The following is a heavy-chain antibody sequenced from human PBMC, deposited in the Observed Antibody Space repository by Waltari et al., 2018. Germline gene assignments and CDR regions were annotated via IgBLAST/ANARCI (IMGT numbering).Heavy chain of an antibody. CDR2: NYPGDSDT. CDR1: GYSFTSYW. J-gene: IGHJ4*02. V-gene: IGHV5-51*01. Sequence: EVQLVQSGAEVKKPGESLKXSCKGSGYSFTSYWIGWVXQMPGKGLEWMGINYPGDSDTRDSPSFQGKGTISADKSISTAYLQWSSLKASDTAMYYCARQIGSSSARSFLDYWGQGTLVXXSS. D-gene: IGHD6-6*01. CDR3: ARQIGSSSARSFLDY.